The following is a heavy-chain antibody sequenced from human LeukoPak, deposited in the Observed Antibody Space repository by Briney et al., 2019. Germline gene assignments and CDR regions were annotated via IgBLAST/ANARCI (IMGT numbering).Heavy chain of an antibody. Sequence: SGGSLRLSCEASGFSFDTHWMNWVRQSPGGGLEWVANIKPDGSAEYYLDSVKGRFSISRDNVKNLVYLQLNSLRTEDTAVYYCSGRSGFSSIYWGQGTLVTVSS. V-gene: IGHV3-7*01. CDR1: GFSFDTHW. D-gene: IGHD2-2*01. J-gene: IGHJ4*02. CDR2: IKPDGSAE. CDR3: SGRSGFSSIY.